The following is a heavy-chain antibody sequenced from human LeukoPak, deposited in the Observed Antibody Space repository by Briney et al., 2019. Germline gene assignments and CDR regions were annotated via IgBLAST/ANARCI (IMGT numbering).Heavy chain of an antibody. CDR3: ASGPSYSGSNEYFDS. Sequence: PLASVTVSCKASGYTFSSYTMNWVRQVPGQGLEWMGWINTNTGNPTYAQDYTGRFVFSLDTSVSTTYLQISRLKAEDTAVYYCASGPSYSGSNEYFDSWGQGTLVTVSS. D-gene: IGHD1-26*01. V-gene: IGHV7-4-1*02. CDR2: INTNTGNP. J-gene: IGHJ4*02. CDR1: GYTFSSYT.